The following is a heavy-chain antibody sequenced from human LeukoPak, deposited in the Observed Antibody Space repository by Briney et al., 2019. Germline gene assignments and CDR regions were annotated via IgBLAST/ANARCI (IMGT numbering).Heavy chain of an antibody. J-gene: IGHJ5*02. D-gene: IGHD2-2*01. Sequence: SVKVCCKASGGTFGSSAISWVRQAPGQGLEWMGGIIPIFGTANYAQKFQGRVTITTDESTSTAYMELSSLRSEDTAVYYCARGGRSSSSAKGGFDPWGQGTLVTVSS. CDR3: ARGGRSSSSAKGGFDP. CDR1: GGTFGSSA. V-gene: IGHV1-69*05. CDR2: IIPIFGTA.